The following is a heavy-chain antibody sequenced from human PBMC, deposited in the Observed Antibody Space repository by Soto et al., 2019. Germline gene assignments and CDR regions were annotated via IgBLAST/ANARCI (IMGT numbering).Heavy chain of an antibody. CDR1: GYTFTGYY. D-gene: IGHD3-22*01. V-gene: IGHV1-2*04. CDR3: ARDRYYYDSSGNYYYYGMDV. Sequence: ASVKVSCKASGYTFTGYYMHWVRQAPGQGLEWMGWINPNSGGTNYAQKFQGWVTMTRDTSISTAYLGLGRLRSDETAVYYWARDRYYYDSSGNYYYYGMDVWGQGTTVTVSS. J-gene: IGHJ6*02. CDR2: INPNSGGT.